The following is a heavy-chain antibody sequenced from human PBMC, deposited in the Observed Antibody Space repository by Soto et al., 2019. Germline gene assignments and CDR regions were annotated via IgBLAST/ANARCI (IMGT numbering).Heavy chain of an antibody. D-gene: IGHD3-10*01. CDR2: VWYDGSKQ. CDR1: GFIFNTYG. J-gene: IGHJ4*02. Sequence: QVQLVESGGGVVQPGRSLRLSCAASGFIFNTYGMHWVRQAPGKGLEWLAVVWYDGSKQYYADSVKGRFTISKDNSKNVVYVQMNRLRAEDTAVYYCARAVRGVAIDYWGQGTLVTVSS. CDR3: ARAVRGVAIDY. V-gene: IGHV3-33*01.